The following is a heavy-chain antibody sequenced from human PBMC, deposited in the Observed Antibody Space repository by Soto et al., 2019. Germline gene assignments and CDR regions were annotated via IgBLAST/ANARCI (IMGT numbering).Heavy chain of an antibody. Sequence: QVQLVESGGGVVQPGRSLRLSCAASGFTFSSYGMHWVRQAPGKGLEWVAVISYDGSNKYYADSVKGRFTISRDNSKNTLYLQMNSLRAEDTAVYYCAGAPDYGDDNWFDPWGQGTLVTVSS. V-gene: IGHV3-30*03. CDR1: GFTFSSYG. D-gene: IGHD4-17*01. CDR3: AGAPDYGDDNWFDP. J-gene: IGHJ5*02. CDR2: ISYDGSNK.